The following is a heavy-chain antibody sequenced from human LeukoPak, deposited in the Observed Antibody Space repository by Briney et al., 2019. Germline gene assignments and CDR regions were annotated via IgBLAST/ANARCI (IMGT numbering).Heavy chain of an antibody. V-gene: IGHV1-2*02. D-gene: IGHD2-2*01. CDR2: INPNSGGT. Sequence: GASVKVSCKASGYTFTGYYMHWVRQAPGQGLEWMGWINPNSGGTNYAQKFQGRVTMTRDTSISTAYMELSRLRSDDTAVYYCARWGAKYQLLSNAYFDYWGQGALVTVSS. CDR3: ARWGAKYQLLSNAYFDY. CDR1: GYTFTGYY. J-gene: IGHJ4*02.